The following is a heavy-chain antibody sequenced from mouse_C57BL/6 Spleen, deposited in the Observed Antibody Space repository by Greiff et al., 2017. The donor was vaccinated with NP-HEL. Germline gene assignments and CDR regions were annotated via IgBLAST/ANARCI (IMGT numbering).Heavy chain of an antibody. V-gene: IGHV1-82*01. CDR3: ARSSTLVTTNYYAMDY. CDR2: IYPGDGDT. D-gene: IGHD2-12*01. Sequence: VQLQESGPELVKPGASVKISCKASGYAFSSSWMNWVKQRPGKGLEWIGRIYPGDGDTNYNGKFKGKATLTADKSSSTAYMQLSSLTSEDSAVYFCARSSTLVTTNYYAMDYWGQGTSVTVSS. CDR1: GYAFSSSW. J-gene: IGHJ4*01.